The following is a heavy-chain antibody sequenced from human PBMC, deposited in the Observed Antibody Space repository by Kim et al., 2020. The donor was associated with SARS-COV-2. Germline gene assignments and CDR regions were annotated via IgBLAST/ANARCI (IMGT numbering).Heavy chain of an antibody. V-gene: IGHV3-11*06. J-gene: IGHJ6*02. Sequence: GRFTISRDNAKNSLYLQMNSLRAEDTAVYYCARVSYDILTAIHYYYGMDVWGQGTTVTVSS. CDR3: ARVSYDILTAIHYYYGMDV. D-gene: IGHD3-9*01.